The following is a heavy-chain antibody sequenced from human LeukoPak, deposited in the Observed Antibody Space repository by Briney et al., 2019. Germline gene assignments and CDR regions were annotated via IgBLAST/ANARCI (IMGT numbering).Heavy chain of an antibody. D-gene: IGHD3-10*01. Sequence: GGSLRLSCAASGVTFSSYWMSWVRQAPGKGLERVANIKEDGSEKYYVDSVKGRFTISRDNAKTSVYLQMNSLRAEDTAVYYCVKDWGVLPDYTADGFDIWGPGTMVTVSS. J-gene: IGHJ3*02. CDR3: VKDWGVLPDYTADGFDI. CDR2: IKEDGSEK. V-gene: IGHV3-7*01. CDR1: GVTFSSYW.